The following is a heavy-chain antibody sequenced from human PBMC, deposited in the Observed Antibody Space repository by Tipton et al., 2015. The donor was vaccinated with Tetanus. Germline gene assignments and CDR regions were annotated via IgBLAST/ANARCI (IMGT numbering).Heavy chain of an antibody. CDR2: IYISGKT. Sequence: TLSLTCTVSGGSISSYYWSWIRQPAGKGLEWIGRIYISGKTYYNPSLKSRITMSVDASKNQFSLKLSSVTAADTAVYYCAGDSPYYDFWSGRIIADYYYYYGMDVWGQGTTVTVSS. V-gene: IGHV4-4*07. CDR1: GGSISSYY. J-gene: IGHJ6*02. D-gene: IGHD3-3*01. CDR3: AGDSPYYDFWSGRIIADYYYYYGMDV.